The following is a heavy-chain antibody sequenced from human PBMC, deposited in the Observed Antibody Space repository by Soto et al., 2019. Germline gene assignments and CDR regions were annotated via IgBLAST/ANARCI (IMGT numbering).Heavy chain of an antibody. V-gene: IGHV4-34*01. CDR3: AREGDYGDYVAPFDY. CDR1: GGSFSGYY. CDR2: INHSGST. J-gene: IGHJ4*02. D-gene: IGHD4-17*01. Sequence: SETLSLTCAVYGGSFSGYYWSWIRQPPGKGLEWIGEINHSGSTNYNPSLKSRVTISVDTSKNQFSLKLSSVTAADTAVYYCAREGDYGDYVAPFDYWGQGTLVTVSS.